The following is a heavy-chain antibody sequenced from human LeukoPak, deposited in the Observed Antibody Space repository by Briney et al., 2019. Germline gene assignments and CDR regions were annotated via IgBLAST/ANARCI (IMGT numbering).Heavy chain of an antibody. CDR2: IWYDGSNK. CDR1: GFTFSSYG. CDR3: AREHYDSSGYYYFDY. J-gene: IGHJ4*02. Sequence: GRSLRLSCAASGFTFSSYGMHWVRQAPGKGLEWVAVIWYDGSNKYYADSVKGRFTISRDNSKNTLYLQMNSLRAEDTAVYYCAREHYDSSGYYYFDYWGQGTLVTVSS. D-gene: IGHD3-22*01. V-gene: IGHV3-33*01.